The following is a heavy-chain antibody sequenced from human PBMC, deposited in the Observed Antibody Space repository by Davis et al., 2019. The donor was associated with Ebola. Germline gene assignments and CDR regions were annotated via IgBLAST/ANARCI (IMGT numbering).Heavy chain of an antibody. CDR3: ARHRYCSGGSCYRHNWFDS. CDR1: GYSFTSYW. V-gene: IGHV5-51*01. Sequence: GESLKISCTGSGYSFTSYWIGWVRQMPGKGLEWMGIIYPGDSDTRYSPSFQGQVTISADKSISTAYLQWSSLKASDTAMYYCARHRYCSGGSCYRHNWFDSWGQGTLVTVSS. J-gene: IGHJ5*01. CDR2: IYPGDSDT. D-gene: IGHD2-15*01.